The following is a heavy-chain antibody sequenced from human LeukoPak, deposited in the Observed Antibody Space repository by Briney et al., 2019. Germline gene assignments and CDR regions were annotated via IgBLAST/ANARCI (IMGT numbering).Heavy chain of an antibody. D-gene: IGHD6-13*01. CDR3: ARDHLIASAGNDY. V-gene: IGHV3-7*01. J-gene: IGHJ4*02. CDR1: GFSFSDYW. CDR2: MNQDGSGK. Sequence: PGGSLRLSCAASGFSFSDYWMSCVRQAPGKGLEWVANMNQDGSGKYYVDSVKGRFTISRDNAKNSLYLQMNSLRAEDTALYYCARDHLIASAGNDYWGQGTLVTVSS.